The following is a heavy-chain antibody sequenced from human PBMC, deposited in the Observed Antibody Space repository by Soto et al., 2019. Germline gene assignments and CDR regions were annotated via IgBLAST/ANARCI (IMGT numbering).Heavy chain of an antibody. CDR1: GVYINDYY. V-gene: IGHV4-59*12. CDR3: ARGHYYYGMDV. J-gene: IGHJ6*02. CDR2: ISYSGTY. Sequence: SETLSLTCTFSGVYINDYYWGWVRQPPGKGLEWIGYISYSGTYSYSPSLKSRLTMSMDRANDHFSLNLTSVTAADTAVYFCARGHYYYGMDVWGQGITVTVSS.